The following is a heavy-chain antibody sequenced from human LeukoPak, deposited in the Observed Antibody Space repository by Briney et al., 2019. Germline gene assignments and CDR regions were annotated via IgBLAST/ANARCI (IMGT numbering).Heavy chain of an antibody. CDR2: ICYSGST. CDR1: GRPISWYY. J-gene: IGHJ4*02. V-gene: IGHV4-59*07. CDR3: ASRRFRQSYFDY. D-gene: IGHD3-10*01. Sequence: SDTLSLTHSVSGRPISWYYRLWIGQPPARGVAWVGYICYSGSTNYNPSLKSRVTISVDTSKNQFSLKLSSVTAADTAVYYCASRRFRQSYFDYWGQGTLVTVSS.